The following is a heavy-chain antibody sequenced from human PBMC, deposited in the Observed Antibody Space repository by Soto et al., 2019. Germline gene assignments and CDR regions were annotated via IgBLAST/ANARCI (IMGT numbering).Heavy chain of an antibody. J-gene: IGHJ4*02. CDR2: VIPVYRTL. CDR1: GVSFANSA. D-gene: IGHD3-3*01. CDR3: ATGVIWIGYFTVDS. Sequence: QVLLVQSGAEVKKPGSSVKSSFKASGVSFANSALNWVRQTPGHGLEWLGGVIPVYRTLNYAQKFQGRVTINADESTGTAYMTLKSLASNDTAVYYCATGVIWIGYFTVDSWGQGTRCTVSS. V-gene: IGHV1-69*01.